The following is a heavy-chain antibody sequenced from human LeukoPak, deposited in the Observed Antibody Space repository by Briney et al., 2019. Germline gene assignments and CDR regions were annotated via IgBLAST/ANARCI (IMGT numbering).Heavy chain of an antibody. CDR2: ISSSGSTI. CDR3: ARADYGDCVDVAFDI. D-gene: IGHD4-17*01. Sequence: GGSLRLSCAASGFTFSDYYMSWIRQAPGKGLEWVSYISSSGSTIYYADSVKGRFTISRDNAKNSLYLQMNSLRAEDTAVYYCARADYGDCVDVAFDIWGQGTMVTVSS. CDR1: GFTFSDYY. V-gene: IGHV3-11*01. J-gene: IGHJ3*02.